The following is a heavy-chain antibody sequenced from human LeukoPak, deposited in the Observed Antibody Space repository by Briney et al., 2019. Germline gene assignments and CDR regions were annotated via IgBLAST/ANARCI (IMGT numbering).Heavy chain of an antibody. D-gene: IGHD1-26*01. V-gene: IGHV5-51*01. J-gene: IGHJ4*02. CDR1: GYSFTSYW. CDR3: ASNRFAGSGSYEGFDY. CDR2: IYPGDSDT. Sequence: GESLKISCKGSGYSFTSYWIGWVRQMPGKGLEWMGIIYPGDSDTRYSPSFQGQVTISADKSISTAYLQWSSLKASDTAMYYCASNRFAGSGSYEGFDYWGQGTLVTVSS.